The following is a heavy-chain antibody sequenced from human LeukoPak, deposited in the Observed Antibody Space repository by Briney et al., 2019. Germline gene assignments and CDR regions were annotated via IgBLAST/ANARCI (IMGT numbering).Heavy chain of an antibody. V-gene: IGHV3-23*01. Sequence: PGGSLRLSCAASGFTFRNYAMSWVRQAPGKGLEWVSSISANGGGTYYADSVKGRLTVSRDNSQNTLYLQMNSLRAEDTDVYYCAKATKSIVVDNYFDYWGQGALVTVSS. CDR1: GFTFRNYA. CDR2: ISANGGGT. D-gene: IGHD3-22*01. J-gene: IGHJ4*02. CDR3: AKATKSIVVDNYFDY.